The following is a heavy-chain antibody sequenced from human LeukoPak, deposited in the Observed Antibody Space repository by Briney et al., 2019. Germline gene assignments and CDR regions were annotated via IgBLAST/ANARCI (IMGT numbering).Heavy chain of an antibody. CDR3: ARGFSLPMS. Sequence: PSQTLSLTCTVSGGSISSGSYYWSWIRQPAGKGLEWIGRIYTSGSTNYNPSLKSRVTISVDTSKNQFSLKLSSVTAADTAVYYCARGFSLPMSWGQGTLVTVSS. V-gene: IGHV4-61*02. D-gene: IGHD3-22*01. CDR1: GGSISSGSYY. CDR2: IYTSGST. J-gene: IGHJ4*02.